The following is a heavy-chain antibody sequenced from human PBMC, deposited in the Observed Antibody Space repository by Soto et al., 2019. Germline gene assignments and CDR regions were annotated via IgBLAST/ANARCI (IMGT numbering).Heavy chain of an antibody. J-gene: IGHJ4*02. V-gene: IGHV3-33*01. Sequence: QVQLVESGGGVVQPGRSLKLSCAASGFIFGRFGMHWVRQPPGKGLEWVAVVWNDGSNKLYADSVQGRFTISRDNSKNTLELEMDSLRAEDTAVYYCARDHESAFGHSVPAGFDYWGQGTLVTVSS. CDR2: VWNDGSNK. CDR3: ARDHESAFGHSVPAGFDY. D-gene: IGHD3-3*02. CDR1: GFIFGRFG.